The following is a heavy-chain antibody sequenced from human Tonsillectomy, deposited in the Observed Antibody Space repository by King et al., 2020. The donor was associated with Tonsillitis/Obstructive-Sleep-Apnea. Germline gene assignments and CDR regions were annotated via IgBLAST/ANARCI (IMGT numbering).Heavy chain of an antibody. V-gene: IGHV5-51*01. CDR1: GYSFTSYW. D-gene: IGHD1-7*01. J-gene: IGHJ5*02. CDR2: IYPGDSDT. Sequence: VQLVESGAEVKKPGESLKISCKGSGYSFTSYWIGWVRQMPGKGLEWMGIIYPGDSDTRYSPSFQGQVTNSADKSISTAYLQWSSLKASDTAMYYCARHRGITGTTDWFDPWGQGTLVTVSS. CDR3: ARHRGITGTTDWFDP.